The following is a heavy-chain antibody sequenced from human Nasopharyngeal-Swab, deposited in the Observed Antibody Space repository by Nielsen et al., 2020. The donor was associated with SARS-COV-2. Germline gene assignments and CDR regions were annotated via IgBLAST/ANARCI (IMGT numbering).Heavy chain of an antibody. J-gene: IGHJ5*02. CDR2: ISSSSSYI. V-gene: IGHV3-21*04. D-gene: IGHD2-2*02. CDR3: AKDGVVVPAAIGYNWFDP. Sequence: WIRQPPGKGLEWVSSISSSSSYIYYADSVKGRFTISRDNAKNSLYLQMNSLRAEDTAVYYCAKDGVVVPAAIGYNWFDPWGQGTLVTVSS.